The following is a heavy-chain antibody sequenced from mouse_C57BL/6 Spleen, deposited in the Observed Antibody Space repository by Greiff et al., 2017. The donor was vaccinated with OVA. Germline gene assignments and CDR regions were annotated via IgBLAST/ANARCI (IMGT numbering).Heavy chain of an antibody. J-gene: IGHJ4*01. CDR3: ARNGRGYGMDY. V-gene: IGHV2-2*01. CDR1: GFSLTSYG. CDR2: IWSGGST. Sequence: QVQLKESGPGLVQPSQSLSITCTVSGFSLTSYGVHWVRQSPGKGLEWLGVIWSGGSTDYNAAFISRLSISKDNSKSQVFFKMNSLQADDTAIYYCARNGRGYGMDYWGQGTSVTGSS.